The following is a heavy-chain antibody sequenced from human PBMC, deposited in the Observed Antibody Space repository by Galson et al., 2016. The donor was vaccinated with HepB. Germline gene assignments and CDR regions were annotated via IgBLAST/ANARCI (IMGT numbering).Heavy chain of an antibody. CDR1: GYTFISGP. CDR2: INTDTGDT. V-gene: IGHV1-18*04. Sequence: SVKVSCKASGYTFISGPISWVRQAPGQGLEWMGWINTDTGDTVSAQKLQGRVTMTTDTSTDTAYMELTSLRSDDTAVYYCARSGHCSGGACYNSYGMDVWGQGTSVTVSS. J-gene: IGHJ6*02. CDR3: ARSGHCSGGACYNSYGMDV. D-gene: IGHD2-15*01.